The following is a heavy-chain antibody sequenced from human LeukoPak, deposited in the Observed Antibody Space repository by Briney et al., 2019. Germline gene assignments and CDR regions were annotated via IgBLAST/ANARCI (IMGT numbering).Heavy chain of an antibody. CDR2: FDPEDGET. D-gene: IGHD2-2*01. J-gene: IGHJ3*02. CDR3: ASPSSTSSGLAFDI. Sequence: ASVKVSCKVSGYTLTELSMHWVRQAPGKGLEWMGGFDPEDGETIYAQKFQGRVTMTEDTSTDTAYMELSSLRSEDTAVYYCASPSSTSSGLAFDIWSQGTMVTVSS. CDR1: GYTLTELS. V-gene: IGHV1-24*01.